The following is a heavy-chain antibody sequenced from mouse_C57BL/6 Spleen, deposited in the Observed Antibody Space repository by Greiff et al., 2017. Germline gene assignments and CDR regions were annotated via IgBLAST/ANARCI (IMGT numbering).Heavy chain of an antibody. Sequence: VQLQQSGAELARPGASVKMSCKASGYTFTSYTMHWVKQRPGQGLEWIGYINPRSGYTKYNQKFKDKATLTADKSSSTAYMQRSSLTSEDSAVYYGARSELGRGYYFDYWGQGTTLTVSS. CDR3: ARSELGRGYYFDY. CDR1: GYTFTSYT. V-gene: IGHV1-4*01. D-gene: IGHD4-1*01. J-gene: IGHJ2*01. CDR2: INPRSGYT.